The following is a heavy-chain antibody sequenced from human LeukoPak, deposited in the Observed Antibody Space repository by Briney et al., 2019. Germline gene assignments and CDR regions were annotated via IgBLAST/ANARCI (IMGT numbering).Heavy chain of an antibody. V-gene: IGHV3-23*01. CDR1: GFTFSSYA. CDR3: AKTDDKYQPFDY. J-gene: IGHJ4*02. CDR2: ISGSGGST. Sequence: SGGSLRLSCAASGFTFSSYAMSWVRQAPGKGLEWVSAISGSGGSTYYADSVKGRFTIPRDNSKNTLYLQMNSLRAEDTAVYYCAKTDDKYQPFDYWGQGTLVTVSS. D-gene: IGHD2-2*01.